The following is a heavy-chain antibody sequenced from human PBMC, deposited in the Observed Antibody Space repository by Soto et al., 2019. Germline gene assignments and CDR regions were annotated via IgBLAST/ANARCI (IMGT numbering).Heavy chain of an antibody. CDR1: GFTFSNYG. J-gene: IGHJ2*01. CDR3: ARTHVPKIYGHLDL. V-gene: IGHV3-33*01. CDR2: VWDDGSKK. Sequence: GGSLRLSCAASGFTFSNYGMHWVRQAPGKGLEWVAVVWDDGSKKYYGDSVKGRFTIARDNSKNTLYLKMDSLRDEDMAVYYCARTHVPKIYGHLDLWGRGAMVTVYS. D-gene: IGHD6-6*01.